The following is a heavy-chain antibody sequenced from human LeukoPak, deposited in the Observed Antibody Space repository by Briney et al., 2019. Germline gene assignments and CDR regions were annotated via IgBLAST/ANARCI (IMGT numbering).Heavy chain of an antibody. J-gene: IGHJ6*03. V-gene: IGHV1-18*04. CDR1: GYTFTSYY. CDR3: ARAGCSSTSCYTYYYYYMDV. D-gene: IGHD2-2*02. CDR2: ISAYNGNT. Sequence: GASVKVSCKASGYTFTSYYMHWERQAPGQGLEWMGWISAYNGNTNYAQKLQGRVTMTTDTSTSTAYMELRSLRSDDTAVYYCARAGCSSTSCYTYYYYYMDVWGKGTTVTVSS.